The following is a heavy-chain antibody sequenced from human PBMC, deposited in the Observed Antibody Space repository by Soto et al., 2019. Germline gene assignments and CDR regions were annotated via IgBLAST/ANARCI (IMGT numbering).Heavy chain of an antibody. CDR3: AKGTVAIMGLDYYGMNV. Sequence: PGGSLRLSCAASGFTFSSYAMSWVRQAPGKGLEWVSAISGSGGSTYYADSVKGRFTISRDNSKNTLYLQMNSLRAEDTAVYYCAKGTVAIMGLDYYGMNVWGQGTTVTVSS. V-gene: IGHV3-23*01. J-gene: IGHJ6*02. CDR1: GFTFSSYA. D-gene: IGHD5-12*01. CDR2: ISGSGGST.